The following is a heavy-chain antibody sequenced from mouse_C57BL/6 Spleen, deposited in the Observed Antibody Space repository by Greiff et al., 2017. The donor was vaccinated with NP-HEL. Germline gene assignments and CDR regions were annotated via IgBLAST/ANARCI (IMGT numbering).Heavy chain of an antibody. CDR3: AREEVSNGYNPPDY. D-gene: IGHD2-2*01. Sequence: VQLQQPGTELVKPGASVKLSCKASGYTFTSYWMHWVKQGPGHGLEWIGNINPSNGGTNYNEKFKSKATLTVDKSSSTAYMQLSSLTSEDSAVYYCAREEVSNGYNPPDYWGQGTTLTVSS. J-gene: IGHJ2*01. CDR1: GYTFTSYW. V-gene: IGHV1-53*01. CDR2: INPSNGGT.